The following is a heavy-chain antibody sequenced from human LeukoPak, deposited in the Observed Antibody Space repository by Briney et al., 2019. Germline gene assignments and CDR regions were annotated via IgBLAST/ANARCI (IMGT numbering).Heavy chain of an antibody. CDR2: ISGSGGST. V-gene: IGHV3-23*01. D-gene: IGHD6-19*01. J-gene: IGHJ6*02. Sequence: SGGSLRLSCAASGFTFSSYAMSWVRQAPGKGLEWVSAISGSGGSTYYADSVKGRFTISRDNSKNTLYLQMNSLRAEDTAVYYCAKGLSGWYYYYGMDVWGQGTTVTVSS. CDR1: GFTFSSYA. CDR3: AKGLSGWYYYYGMDV.